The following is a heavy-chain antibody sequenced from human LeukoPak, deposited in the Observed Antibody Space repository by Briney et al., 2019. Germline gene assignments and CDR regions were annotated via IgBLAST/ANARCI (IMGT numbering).Heavy chain of an antibody. J-gene: IGHJ4*02. V-gene: IGHV3-53*01. Sequence: GSLRLSCEASGFTVSSNYMSWVRQAPGKGLEWVSVIYSGGSTYYADSVKGRFTISRDNSKNTLYLQMNSLRAEDTAVYYCARITVDSSGSFDYWGQGTLVTVSS. CDR1: GFTVSSNY. CDR3: ARITVDSSGSFDY. CDR2: IYSGGST. D-gene: IGHD3-22*01.